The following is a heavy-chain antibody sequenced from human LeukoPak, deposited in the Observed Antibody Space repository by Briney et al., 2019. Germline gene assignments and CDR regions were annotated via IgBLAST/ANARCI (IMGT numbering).Heavy chain of an antibody. CDR3: ATSIRPDAFDI. J-gene: IGHJ3*02. Sequence: SETLSLTCTVSGGSISSHYWSWIRQPPGKGLEWIGYIYYSGSTNYNPSLKSRVTISVDTSKNQFSLKLSSVTAADTAVYYCATSIRPDAFDIWGQGTMVTVSS. D-gene: IGHD2/OR15-2a*01. V-gene: IGHV4-59*11. CDR2: IYYSGST. CDR1: GGSISSHY.